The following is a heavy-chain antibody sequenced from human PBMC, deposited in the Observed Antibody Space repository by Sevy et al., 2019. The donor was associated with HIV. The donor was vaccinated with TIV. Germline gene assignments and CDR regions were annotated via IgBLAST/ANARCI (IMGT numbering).Heavy chain of an antibody. CDR1: GFTFSSYA. CDR2: ISYDGSNK. J-gene: IGHJ3*02. D-gene: IGHD6-6*01. Sequence: GGSLRLSCAASGFTFSSYAMHWVRQAPGKGLEWVAVISYDGSNKYYADSVKGRFTISRDNFKNTLYLQMNSLRAEDTSVYYCARGGIEYSSSPLSDAFDIWGQGTMVTVS. V-gene: IGHV3-30-3*01. CDR3: ARGGIEYSSSPLSDAFDI.